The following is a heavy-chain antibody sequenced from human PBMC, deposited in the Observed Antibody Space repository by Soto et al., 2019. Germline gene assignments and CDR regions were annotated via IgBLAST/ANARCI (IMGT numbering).Heavy chain of an antibody. Sequence: ASVKVSCKASGYTFTGCYMHWVRQAPGQGLEWMGWINPNSGGANHAQKFQGRVTMTRDTSISTAYMELSRLRSDDTAVYYCARYSSSCTNWFDPWGQGTLFTVPS. CDR3: ARYSSSCTNWFDP. D-gene: IGHD6-13*01. CDR1: GYTFTGCY. J-gene: IGHJ5*02. V-gene: IGHV1-2*02. CDR2: INPNSGGA.